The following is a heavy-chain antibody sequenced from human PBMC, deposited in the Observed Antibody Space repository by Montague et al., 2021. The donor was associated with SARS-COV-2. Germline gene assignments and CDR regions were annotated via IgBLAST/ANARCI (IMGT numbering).Heavy chain of an antibody. D-gene: IGHD1-14*01. J-gene: IGHJ4*02. CDR1: GDSIRNSDYS. CDR2: IYNGGTT. Sequence: SETLSLTCTVSGDSIRNSDYSWGWVRQPPGKGLEWIGNIYNGGTTFYNPSLKSRVTIFVDTSKNQFSLKLSSVTAADTAVYYCATRTRSPQTDFGFWGQGTLVTVSS. CDR3: ATRTRSPQTDFGF. V-gene: IGHV4-39*01.